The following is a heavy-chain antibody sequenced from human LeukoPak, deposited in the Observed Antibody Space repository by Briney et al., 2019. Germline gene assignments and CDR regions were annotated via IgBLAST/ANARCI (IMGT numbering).Heavy chain of an antibody. CDR3: VKDGGHTALDP. Sequence: SQTLSLTCTVSGVSTGSTHYYWGWIRQPAGKGLEWIGRVYFSGSTNYNPSLKGRVTISVDTSKNQFSLSLMSVTAADTAVYYCVKDGGHTALDPWGQGTQVTVSS. CDR1: GVSTGSTHYY. CDR2: VYFSGST. J-gene: IGHJ5*02. D-gene: IGHD3-16*01. V-gene: IGHV4-61*02.